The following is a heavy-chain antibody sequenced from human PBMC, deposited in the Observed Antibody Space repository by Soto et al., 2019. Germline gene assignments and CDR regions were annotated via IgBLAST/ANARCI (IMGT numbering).Heavy chain of an antibody. Sequence: GGSLRLDCGSSEFTCSLLRMTWFRQALGKGLEWVASITSSSSYIYYEDSLKGRFTISRDNAKNSLFLQLDSLRAEDTAVYFCVRARSTDSRPDYWGQGTLVTASS. CDR2: ITSSSSYI. CDR1: EFTCSLLR. CDR3: VRARSTDSRPDY. D-gene: IGHD3-22*01. V-gene: IGHV3-21*01. J-gene: IGHJ4*02.